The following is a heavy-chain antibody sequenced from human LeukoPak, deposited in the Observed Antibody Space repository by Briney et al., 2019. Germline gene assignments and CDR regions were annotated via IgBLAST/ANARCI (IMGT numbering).Heavy chain of an antibody. D-gene: IGHD1-26*01. Sequence: GGSLRLSCAASGFTFSGYSMNWVRQAPGKGLEWVSSISSSSYIYYADSVKGRFTISRDNAKNSLSLQMNSLRSEDTAVYYCASIYSGSYPFVDYWGQGTLVTVSS. CDR3: ASIYSGSYPFVDY. CDR2: ISSSSYI. J-gene: IGHJ4*02. CDR1: GFTFSGYS. V-gene: IGHV3-21*01.